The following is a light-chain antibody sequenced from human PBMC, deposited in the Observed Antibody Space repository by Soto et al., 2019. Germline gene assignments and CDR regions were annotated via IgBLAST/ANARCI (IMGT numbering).Light chain of an antibody. CDR1: QSISSN. J-gene: IGKJ1*01. CDR2: DAT. V-gene: IGKV3-15*01. Sequence: DIVMTQSPVTLSVSPGERATLSCRASQSISSNLAWYQQKPGQAPRLLICDATTRATGIPARFSGSGSGTEFTLTISSLQSEDFAVYYCQQYHNWPPWTFGQGTKVDIK. CDR3: QQYHNWPPWT.